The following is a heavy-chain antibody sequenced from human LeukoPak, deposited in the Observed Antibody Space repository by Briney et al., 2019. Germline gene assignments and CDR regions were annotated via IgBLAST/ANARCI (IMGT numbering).Heavy chain of an antibody. CDR2: IWYDGSNK. V-gene: IGHV3-33*06. CDR1: GFTFSSYG. Sequence: PGRSLRLSCAATGFTFSSYGMHWVRQAPGKGLEWVAVIWYDGSNKYYADSVKGRFTISRDNSKTTLYLQMNSLRAEDTAVYYCAKERDFWSGYYTGLDYWGQGTLVTVSS. D-gene: IGHD3-3*01. CDR3: AKERDFWSGYYTGLDY. J-gene: IGHJ4*02.